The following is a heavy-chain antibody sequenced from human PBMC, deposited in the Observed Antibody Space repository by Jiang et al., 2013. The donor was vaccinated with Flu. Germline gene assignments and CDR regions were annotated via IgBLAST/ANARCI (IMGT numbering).Heavy chain of an antibody. V-gene: IGHV7-4-1*04. CDR2: INTNTGKS. D-gene: IGHD2-15*01. Sequence: SELKKPGASVKVSCKASGYTFTSYSMNWVRQAPGQGLEWMGWINTNTGKSTYAQGFTGRFVFSLDTSVSMAYLQISSLKAEDSAVYYCARAGRAPRIQYYHGMDVWGQGTTVTVS. CDR3: ARAGRAPRIQYYHGMDV. CDR1: GYTFTSYS. J-gene: IGHJ6*02.